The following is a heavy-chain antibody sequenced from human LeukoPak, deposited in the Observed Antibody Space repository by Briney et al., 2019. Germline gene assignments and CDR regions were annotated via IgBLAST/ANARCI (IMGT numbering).Heavy chain of an antibody. CDR2: ISYDGSNT. CDR1: GFTFSNYG. J-gene: IGHJ4*02. Sequence: GGSLRLSCEASGFTFSNYGLHWVRQALGRGLEWVALISYDGSNTYYADSVKGRFTISRDNSKNTLYLQMNRLRAEDTAVYYCAKETYLSLDYWGQGTLVTVSS. V-gene: IGHV3-30*18. CDR3: AKETYLSLDY. D-gene: IGHD2/OR15-2a*01.